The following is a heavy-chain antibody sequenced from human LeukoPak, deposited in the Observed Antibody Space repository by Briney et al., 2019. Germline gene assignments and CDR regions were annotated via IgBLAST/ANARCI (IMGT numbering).Heavy chain of an antibody. Sequence: SETLSLTCTVSGGSISSSSYYWGWIRQPPGKGLEWIGSIYYSGSTYYNPSLKSRVTIPVDTSKNQFSLKLSSVTAADTAVYYCARYCSGGSCYSGADYWGQGTLVTVSS. CDR2: IYYSGST. D-gene: IGHD2-15*01. V-gene: IGHV4-39*01. CDR1: GGSISSSSYY. J-gene: IGHJ4*02. CDR3: ARYCSGGSCYSGADY.